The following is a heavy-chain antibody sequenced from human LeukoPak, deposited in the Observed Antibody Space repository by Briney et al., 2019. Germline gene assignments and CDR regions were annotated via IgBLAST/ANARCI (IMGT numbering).Heavy chain of an antibody. Sequence: SETLSLTCTVSDGSISSYYWSWIRQPPGKGLEWIGYIYYSGSTNYNPSLKSRVTISVDTSKNQFSLKLSSVTAADTAVYYCARVRGRDYGGNSDYYYYGMDVWGQGTTVTVSS. CDR3: ARVRGRDYGGNSDYYYYGMDV. V-gene: IGHV4-59*08. CDR2: IYYSGST. J-gene: IGHJ6*02. D-gene: IGHD4-23*01. CDR1: DGSISSYY.